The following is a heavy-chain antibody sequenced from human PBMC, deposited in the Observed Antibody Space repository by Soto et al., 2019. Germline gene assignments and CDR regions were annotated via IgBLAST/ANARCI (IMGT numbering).Heavy chain of an antibody. Sequence: PGGSLRLSCAASGFTFSSYGMHWVRQAPGKGLEWVAVIWYDGSNKYHADSVKGRFTISRDNSKNTLYLQMNSLRAEDTAVYYCARTYSSGWSASNYYYYYYMDVWGKGTTVTVSS. J-gene: IGHJ6*03. D-gene: IGHD6-19*01. CDR2: IWYDGSNK. CDR3: ARTYSSGWSASNYYYYYYMDV. V-gene: IGHV3-33*01. CDR1: GFTFSSYG.